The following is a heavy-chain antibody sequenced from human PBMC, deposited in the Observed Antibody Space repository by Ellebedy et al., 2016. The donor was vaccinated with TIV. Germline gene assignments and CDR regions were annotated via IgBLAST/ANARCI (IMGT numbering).Heavy chain of an antibody. D-gene: IGHD1/OR15-1a*01. CDR2: INPNSGGT. J-gene: IGHJ3*02. CDR1: GYTFTGYY. CDR3: ARRDPTGTNDAFDI. V-gene: IGHV1-2*02. Sequence: ASVKVSCXASGYTFTGYYMHWVRQAPGQGLEWMGWINPNSGGTNYAQKFQGRVTMTRDTSISTAYMELSRLRSDDTAVYYCARRDPTGTNDAFDIWGQGTMVTVSS.